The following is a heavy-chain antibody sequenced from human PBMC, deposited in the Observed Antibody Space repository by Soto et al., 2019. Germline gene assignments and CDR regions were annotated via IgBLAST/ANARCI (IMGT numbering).Heavy chain of an antibody. V-gene: IGHV1-8*01. J-gene: IGHJ4*02. CDR2: MNPNSGNT. CDR3: ARDYDFWSGPLLFY. Sequence: ASVKVSCKASGYTFTSYDINWVRQATGQGLEWMGWMNPNSGNTGYAQKFQGRVTMTRNTSISTAYMELSSLRPEDTAVYYCARDYDFWSGPLLFYWGQGTLVTVSS. CDR1: GYTFTSYD. D-gene: IGHD3-3*01.